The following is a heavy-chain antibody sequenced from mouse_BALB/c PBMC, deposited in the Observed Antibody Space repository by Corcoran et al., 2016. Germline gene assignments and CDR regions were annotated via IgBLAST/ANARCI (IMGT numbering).Heavy chain of an antibody. CDR3: GIDSSRSWFAY. Sequence: QVQLQQSAAELARPGASVKMSCKASGYTFTSYTMYWVKQRPGQGLEWIGYINPSSGYTEYTQKFKDKTTLTADKSSSTAYMQLSSLTSEDSAVYYCGIDSSRSWFAYGGQGTVVTVSA. D-gene: IGHD3-2*01. CDR2: INPSSGYT. J-gene: IGHJ3*01. CDR1: GYTFTSYT. V-gene: IGHV1-4*02.